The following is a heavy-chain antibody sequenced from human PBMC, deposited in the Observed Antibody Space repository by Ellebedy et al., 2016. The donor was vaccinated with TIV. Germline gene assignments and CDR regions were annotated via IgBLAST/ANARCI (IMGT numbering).Heavy chain of an antibody. Sequence: GESLKISCAASGFTFSSYSMNWVRQAPGKGLEWVSSISASRSFIYYADSMRCRFTISRANAMNSLYLQVNSPRADDTAVYYCVRTSYCGGDCYSEKMFDSWGQGALVTVSS. V-gene: IGHV3-21*01. CDR2: ISASRSFI. J-gene: IGHJ4*02. CDR1: GFTFSSYS. D-gene: IGHD2-21*01. CDR3: VRTSYCGGDCYSEKMFDS.